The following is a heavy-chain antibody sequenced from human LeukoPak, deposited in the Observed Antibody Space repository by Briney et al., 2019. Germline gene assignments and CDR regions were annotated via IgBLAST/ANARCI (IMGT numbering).Heavy chain of an antibody. CDR3: ACLSSNGRRAFDI. CDR2: MYHSGNT. V-gene: IGHV4-59*08. D-gene: IGHD2-8*01. J-gene: IGHJ3*02. Sequence: SETLSLTCTVSGGSISSYYWTWIRQPPGKGLEWIGYMYHSGNTNYNPSLRSRVTMSVDTSKSQFSLKLTFMTAADTAVYYCACLSSNGRRAFDIWGQGTMVTVSS. CDR1: GGSISSYY.